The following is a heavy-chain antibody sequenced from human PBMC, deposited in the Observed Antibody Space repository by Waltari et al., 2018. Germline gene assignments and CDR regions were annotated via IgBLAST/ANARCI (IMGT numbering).Heavy chain of an antibody. CDR3: ATELTGDFMDRDY. Sequence: GLEWVSSISSSSSYIYYADSVKGRFTISRDNAKNSLYLQMNSLRAEDTAVYYCATELTGDFMDRDYWGQGTLVTVSS. J-gene: IGHJ4*02. CDR2: ISSSSSYI. V-gene: IGHV3-21*01. D-gene: IGHD7-27*01.